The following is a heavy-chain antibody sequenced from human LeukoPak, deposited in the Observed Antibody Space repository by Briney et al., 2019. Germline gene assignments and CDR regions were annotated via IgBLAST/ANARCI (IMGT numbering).Heavy chain of an antibody. V-gene: IGHV3-30*02. CDR1: GFTFSSYG. Sequence: PGGSLRLSCAASGFTFSSYGMHWVRQAPGKGLEWVAFIRYDGSNKYYADSVKGRFTISRDNSKNTLYLQMNSLRAEDTAVYYCAKDEGFYSGGFDYWGQGTLVTVSS. J-gene: IGHJ4*02. CDR2: IRYDGSNK. CDR3: AKDEGFYSGGFDY. D-gene: IGHD4-11*01.